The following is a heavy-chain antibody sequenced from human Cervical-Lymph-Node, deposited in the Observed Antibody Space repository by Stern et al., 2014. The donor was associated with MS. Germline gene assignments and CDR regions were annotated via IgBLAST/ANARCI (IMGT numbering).Heavy chain of an antibody. V-gene: IGHV3-15*01. CDR1: GFTFSNAW. J-gene: IGHJ6*02. CDR2: IKSKTDGGTT. Sequence: EAQLVESGGGLVKPGGSLRLSCAASGFTFSNAWMSWVRQAPGKGLERVGRIKSKTDGGTTDYAAPVKGRFTISRDDSKNTLYLQMNSLKTEDTAVYYCTPDYHYYGMDVWGQGTTVTVSS. CDR3: TPDYHYYGMDV.